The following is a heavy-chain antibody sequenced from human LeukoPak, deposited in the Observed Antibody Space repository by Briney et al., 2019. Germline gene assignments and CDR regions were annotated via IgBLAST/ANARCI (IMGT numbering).Heavy chain of an antibody. CDR3: AGAEPRGIIWYPY. CDR2: VYYRGST. Sequence: SETLSLTCTVSGGSINNSYWSWIRQSPGKGLEWIGYVYYRGSTNYNPSLKSRVTMSVDKSKNQFSLKLSSVTAADTAVYYCAGAEPRGIIWYPYWGQGTLVTVSS. CDR1: GGSINNSY. V-gene: IGHV4-59*12. J-gene: IGHJ4*02. D-gene: IGHD6-13*01.